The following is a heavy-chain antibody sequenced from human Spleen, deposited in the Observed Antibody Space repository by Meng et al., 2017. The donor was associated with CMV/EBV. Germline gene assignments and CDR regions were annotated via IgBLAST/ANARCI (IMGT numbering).Heavy chain of an antibody. J-gene: IGHJ4*02. V-gene: IGHV3-21*01. CDR2: ISSSSGYI. CDR3: ARDRVPEPPLEWPQLWGENF. CDR1: GFTFSSYG. Sequence: GESLKISCAASGFTFSSYGMHWVRQAPGKGPEWVSSISSSSGYIYYADSVKGRFTISRDNDKNSLFLQMRSLRAEDTAVYYCARDRVPEPPLEWPQLWGENFWGQGALVTVSS. D-gene: IGHD3-3*01.